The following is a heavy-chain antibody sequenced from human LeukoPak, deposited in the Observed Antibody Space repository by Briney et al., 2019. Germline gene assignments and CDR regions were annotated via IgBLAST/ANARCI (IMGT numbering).Heavy chain of an antibody. J-gene: IGHJ4*02. CDR1: GYTFTTYG. V-gene: IGHV1-18*01. CDR2: ISTYKGGT. Sequence: ASVKVSCKASGYTFTTYGISWVRQAPGQGLDWVGRISTYKGGTDFAQNLQGRVTMTTDTSTSTAYMELRSLTSDDTAVYYCARGDTGDYWGQGTLVTVSS. CDR3: ARGDTGDY.